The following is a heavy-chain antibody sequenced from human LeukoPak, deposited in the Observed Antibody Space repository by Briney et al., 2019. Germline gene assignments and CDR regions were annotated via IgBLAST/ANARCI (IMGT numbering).Heavy chain of an antibody. Sequence: PSETLSLTCTVSGDSISNYYWSWIRQSPGKTLEWIGYMYNRGSTIYDPSLKSRVTISTDTSKNQFSLRLTSVTAADTAVYYCARAEKAVTGTLDYWGRGTLITVSS. V-gene: IGHV4-59*01. J-gene: IGHJ4*02. D-gene: IGHD6-19*01. CDR2: MYNRGST. CDR3: ARAEKAVTGTLDY. CDR1: GDSISNYY.